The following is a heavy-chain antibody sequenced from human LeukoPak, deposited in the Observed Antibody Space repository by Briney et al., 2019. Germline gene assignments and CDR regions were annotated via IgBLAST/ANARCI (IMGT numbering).Heavy chain of an antibody. Sequence: GSQRLSCAASGFTFSSYGMHWVRQAPGKGLEWVAVIWNDGSNKYYADSAKGRFTISRDNSQNTLYLQMNSLRAEDTAVYYCARDKGPYYFDYWGQGTLCTVSS. V-gene: IGHV3-33*01. CDR2: IWNDGSNK. CDR3: ARDKGPYYFDY. CDR1: GFTFSSYG. J-gene: IGHJ4*02.